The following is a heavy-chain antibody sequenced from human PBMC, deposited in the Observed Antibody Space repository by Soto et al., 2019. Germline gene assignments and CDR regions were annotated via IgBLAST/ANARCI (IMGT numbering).Heavy chain of an antibody. J-gene: IGHJ5*02. D-gene: IGHD6-13*01. Sequence: ASVKVSCKASGYTFTSYGIHCVRQAPGQRLEWMGWINAANGDTKYSPKFQGRVTITRDTSAGTAYMELSSLRSEDTAVYYCVRRHVSATGIDWFDPWGQGTLVTVSS. V-gene: IGHV1-3*01. CDR1: GYTFTSYG. CDR3: VRRHVSATGIDWFDP. CDR2: INAANGDT.